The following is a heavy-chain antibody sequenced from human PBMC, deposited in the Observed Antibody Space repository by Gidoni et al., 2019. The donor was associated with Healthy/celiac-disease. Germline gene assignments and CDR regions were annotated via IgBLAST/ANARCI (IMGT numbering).Heavy chain of an antibody. J-gene: IGHJ4*02. D-gene: IGHD1-1*01. CDR3: ARRGTGWDLFDY. Sequence: QLQLQESGPGLVKPSETLSLTCTVSGGSISSSSYSWGWIRQPPGKGLEWIGSIYYSGSTYYNPSLKSRVTISVDTSKNQFSLKLSSVTAADTAVYYCARRGTGWDLFDYWGQGTLVTVSS. CDR1: GGSISSSSYS. CDR2: IYYSGST. V-gene: IGHV4-39*01.